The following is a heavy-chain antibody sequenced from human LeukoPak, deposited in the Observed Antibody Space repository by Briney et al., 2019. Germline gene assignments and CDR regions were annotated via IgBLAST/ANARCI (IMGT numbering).Heavy chain of an antibody. V-gene: IGHV3-74*01. D-gene: IGHD3-10*01. CDR1: GFAYREYW. Sequence: GGSLRLSCAASGFAYREYWMHWVRQTPGTGLMWVARINDGGTYTAYADSVKGRFTVSRDNAENTLYLQMNTLRVEDTAIYYCAREIKIQGFRAFDFWGQGTPVTVSS. CDR2: INDGGTYT. J-gene: IGHJ4*02. CDR3: AREIKIQGFRAFDF.